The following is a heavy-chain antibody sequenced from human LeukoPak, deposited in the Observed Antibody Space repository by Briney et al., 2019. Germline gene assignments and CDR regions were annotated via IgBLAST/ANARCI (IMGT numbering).Heavy chain of an antibody. CDR3: ARDANGSDLHYYHMDV. V-gene: IGHV4-4*02. D-gene: IGHD6-25*01. J-gene: IGHJ6*03. Sequence: SGTLSLTCAVSGGSITSANWWSWVRQSPGKGLEWIGEIYHTGNTNHNPSLNSRVSISLDTSKNQFSLRLTSVTAADTAVYFCARDANGSDLHYYHMDVWGKGTTVTVSS. CDR2: IYHTGNT. CDR1: GGSITSANW.